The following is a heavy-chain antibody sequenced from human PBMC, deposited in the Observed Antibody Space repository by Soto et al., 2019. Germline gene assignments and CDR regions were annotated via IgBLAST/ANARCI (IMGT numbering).Heavy chain of an antibody. V-gene: IGHV4-59*01. CDR3: AREDRTGTDDAFDY. Sequence: SETLSLTCTVSGGSISSYYWSWIRQPPGKGLEWIVYIYYSGSTNYNPSLKSRVTISVDTSKNQFSLKLSSVTAADTAVYYGAREDRTGTDDAFDYWGQVTLVTVSS. J-gene: IGHJ4*02. CDR1: GGSISSYY. D-gene: IGHD1-1*01. CDR2: IYYSGST.